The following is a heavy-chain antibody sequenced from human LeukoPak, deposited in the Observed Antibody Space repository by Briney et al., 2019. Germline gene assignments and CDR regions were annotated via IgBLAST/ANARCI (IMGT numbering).Heavy chain of an antibody. J-gene: IGHJ4*02. CDR2: IYPGDYET. Sequence: GESLKISCEGSGYSFSNYWIGWVRQMPGKGLEWMGIIYPGDYETRYSPSFQGLVTISVDKSVSTAYLQWSSLKASDTAMYYCAIPPGYCGNDCSFDHWGQGTLVTVSS. D-gene: IGHD2-21*02. CDR3: AIPPGYCGNDCSFDH. CDR1: GYSFSNYW. V-gene: IGHV5-51*01.